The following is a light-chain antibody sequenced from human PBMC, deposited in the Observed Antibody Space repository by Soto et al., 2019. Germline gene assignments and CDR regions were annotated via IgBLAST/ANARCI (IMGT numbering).Light chain of an antibody. CDR2: GAS. Sequence: EIVMTQSPATLSVSPGERATLSCRASQSVSSNLAWYQQKPGQAPRLLIYGASTRATGNPARFSGSGSGTEFTLTISSLQSEDFAVYYCQQYNNWPPGPLTFGGGTKVEIK. CDR1: QSVSSN. CDR3: QQYNNWPPGPLT. V-gene: IGKV3-15*01. J-gene: IGKJ4*01.